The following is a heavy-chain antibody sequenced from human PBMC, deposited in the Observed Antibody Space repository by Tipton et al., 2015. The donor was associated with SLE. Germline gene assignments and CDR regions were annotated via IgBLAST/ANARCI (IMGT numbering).Heavy chain of an antibody. V-gene: IGHV4-4*07. CDR3: ARGRAVAGPPYYYYGMDV. J-gene: IGHJ6*01. D-gene: IGHD6-19*01. Sequence: TLSLTCTVSGGSISSYYWSWIRQPAGKGLEWIGRIYTSGSTNYNPSLKSRVTMSVDTSKNQFSRKLSSVTAADTAVYYCARGRAVAGPPYYYYGMDVWGPRDHGHRLL. CDR1: GGSISSYY. CDR2: IYTSGST.